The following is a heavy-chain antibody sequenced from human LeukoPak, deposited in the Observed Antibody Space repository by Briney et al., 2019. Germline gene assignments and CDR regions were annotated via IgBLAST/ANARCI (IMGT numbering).Heavy chain of an antibody. CDR2: IWYDGSNK. CDR3: ARSIDTGYFYHYAMDV. V-gene: IGHV3-33*01. Sequence: GGSLRLSCAASEFIFSSFGMHWVRQAPGMGLEWVAVIWYDGSNKGYADSVKGRFTISRDNSKNTLYMQMDSLRVEDTAVYYCARSIDTGYFYHYAMDVWGQGTTVTVSS. J-gene: IGHJ6*02. D-gene: IGHD2/OR15-2a*01. CDR1: EFIFSSFG.